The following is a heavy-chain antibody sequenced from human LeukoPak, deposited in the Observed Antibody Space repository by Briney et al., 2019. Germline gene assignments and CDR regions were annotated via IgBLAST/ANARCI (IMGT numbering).Heavy chain of an antibody. CDR1: GFTFSDYY. CDR3: ARRRDSGSLQHFDY. V-gene: IGHV3-11*01. D-gene: IGHD1-26*01. CDR2: ISSSGTTI. J-gene: IGHJ4*02. Sequence: GSLRLSCAASGFTFSDYYMSWIRPAPGKGLEWVSYISSSGTTIYYADSVKGRFTISRDNAKNSLYLQMNSLRAEDTAVYYCARRRDSGSLQHFDYWGQGTLVTVSS.